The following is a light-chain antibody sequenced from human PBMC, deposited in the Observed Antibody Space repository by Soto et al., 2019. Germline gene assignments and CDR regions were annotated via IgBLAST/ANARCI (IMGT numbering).Light chain of an antibody. CDR3: QSYDSSLSGSVV. J-gene: IGLJ2*01. Sequence: QSVLTQPPSVSGAPGQRVTISCTGSSSNIGAGYDVPWYQQLPGTAPKLLIYGNSNRPSGVPDRFSGSKSGTSASLALTGLQAEDEADDYCQSYDSSLSGSVVFGGGTKVTVL. CDR2: GNS. CDR1: SSNIGAGYD. V-gene: IGLV1-40*01.